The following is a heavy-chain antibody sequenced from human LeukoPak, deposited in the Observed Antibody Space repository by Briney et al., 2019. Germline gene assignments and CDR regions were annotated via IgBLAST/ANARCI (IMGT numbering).Heavy chain of an antibody. V-gene: IGHV3-43*02. CDR3: AKTGAIHLWPYYFDY. D-gene: IGHD5-18*01. CDR1: GFTFDDYA. CDR2: ISGDGGST. Sequence: GGSLTLSCAASGFTFDDYAMHWVRQAPAKGLEWVSLISGDGGSTYYADSVKSRFTISRDNSKNSLYLQMNSLRAEDTAVYFCAKTGAIHLWPYYFDYWGQGTLVTVSS. J-gene: IGHJ4*02.